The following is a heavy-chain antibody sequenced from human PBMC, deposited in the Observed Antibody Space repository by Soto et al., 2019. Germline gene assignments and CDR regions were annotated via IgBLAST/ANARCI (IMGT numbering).Heavy chain of an antibody. D-gene: IGHD6-13*01. V-gene: IGHV5-51*01. CDR1: GYSFSTYS. CDR2: IFSSDSYA. CDR3: TTWRSSSWFDY. J-gene: IGHJ4*02. Sequence: GESLKISCKGSGYSFSTYSIGWVRQMPGKGLGWMGNIFSSDSYARYSPSFQGQVTISVDRSISTAYLQWSSLKASGTAMYYCTTWRSSSWFDYWGQGTQVTVSS.